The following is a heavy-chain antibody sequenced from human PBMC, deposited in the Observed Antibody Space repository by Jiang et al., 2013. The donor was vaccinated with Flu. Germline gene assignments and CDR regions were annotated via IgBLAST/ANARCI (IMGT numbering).Heavy chain of an antibody. V-gene: IGHV1-2*06. J-gene: IGHJ4*02. CDR2: INTNSGDT. CDR1: GYMFIAYF. CDR3: ARVYYYDSSAYYFDS. D-gene: IGHD3-22*01. Sequence: GAEVKKPGASVKVSCKASGYMFIAYFIHWVRQAPGQGLEWVGRINTNSGDTNYAQKFQGRVTMTSDTSINTAYMELSRLASEDTAVYYCARVYYYDSSAYYFDSVGPGNPGPPSP.